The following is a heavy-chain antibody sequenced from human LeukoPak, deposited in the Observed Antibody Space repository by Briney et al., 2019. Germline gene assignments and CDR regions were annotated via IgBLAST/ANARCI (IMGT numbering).Heavy chain of an antibody. CDR1: GFTFSSYA. CDR2: ISYDGSNK. J-gene: IGHJ6*02. Sequence: GGSLRLSCAASGFTFSSYAKLWVRQAPGKGLEWVAVISYDGSNKYYADSVKGRFTISRDNSKHVLYLQMNSLRAEDTAVYYCARDRRYSYGRLAYGMDVWGQGTTVTVSS. V-gene: IGHV3-30-3*01. CDR3: ARDRRYSYGRLAYGMDV. D-gene: IGHD5-18*01.